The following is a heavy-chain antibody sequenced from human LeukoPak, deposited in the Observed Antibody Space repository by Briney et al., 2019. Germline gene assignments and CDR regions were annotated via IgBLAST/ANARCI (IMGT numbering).Heavy chain of an antibody. CDR2: IYYSGST. V-gene: IGHV4-59*08. CDR3: ARGAGAGYNLQPFDY. D-gene: IGHD5-24*01. CDR1: GGSISSYY. J-gene: IGHJ4*02. Sequence: SETLSLTCTVSGGSISSYYWSWIRQPPGKGLEWIGYIYYSGSTKYNPSLKSRVSISVDTSKNQFSLKMSSVTAADTAVYYCARGAGAGYNLQPFDYWGQGTLVTVSS.